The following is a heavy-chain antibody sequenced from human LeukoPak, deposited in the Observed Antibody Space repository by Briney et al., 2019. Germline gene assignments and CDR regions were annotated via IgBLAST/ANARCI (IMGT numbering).Heavy chain of an antibody. CDR2: IYYSGST. V-gene: IGHV4-59*01. CDR3: ARARFFSGGSCYDPFDY. D-gene: IGHD2-15*01. CDR1: GGSISSYY. Sequence: SETLSLTCTVSGGSISSYYWSWIRQPPGKGLEWIGYIYYSGSTNYNPSLKSRVTISVDTSKNQFSLKLSSVTAADTAVYYCARARFFSGGSCYDPFDYWGQGTLVTVSS. J-gene: IGHJ4*02.